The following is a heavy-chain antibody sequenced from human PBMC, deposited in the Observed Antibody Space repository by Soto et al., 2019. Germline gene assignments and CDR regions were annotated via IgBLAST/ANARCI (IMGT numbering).Heavy chain of an antibody. J-gene: IGHJ4*02. CDR3: AKDEDYDILTGPYY. V-gene: IGHV3-23*01. CDR1: GFTFSSYA. D-gene: IGHD3-9*01. Sequence: GGSLRLSCAASGFTFSSYAMSWVRQALGKGLEWVSAISGSGGSTYYADSVKGRFTISRDNSKNTLYLQMNSLRAEDTAVYYCAKDEDYDILTGPYYWGQGTQVTVSS. CDR2: ISGSGGST.